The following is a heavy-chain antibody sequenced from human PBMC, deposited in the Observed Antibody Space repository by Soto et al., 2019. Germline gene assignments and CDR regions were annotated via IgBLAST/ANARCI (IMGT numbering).Heavy chain of an antibody. CDR1: GGSISTDHYH. CDR3: AREDDGGDRDYYGLDV. V-gene: IGHV4-30-4*01. D-gene: IGHD2-21*02. CDR2: IHYSGSI. J-gene: IGHJ6*02. Sequence: QVQLQESGPGLVRPSQTLSLTCTVSGGSISTDHYHWTWIRQTPGKGLEWIGYIHYSGSIHFNPSLQGRVSMSVDTSKNLFSLKLSSVTAADTAVYFCAREDDGGDRDYYGLDVWGQGTTVTVSS.